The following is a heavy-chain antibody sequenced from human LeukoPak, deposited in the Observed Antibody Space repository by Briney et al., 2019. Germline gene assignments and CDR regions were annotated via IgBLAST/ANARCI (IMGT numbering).Heavy chain of an antibody. D-gene: IGHD6-25*01. CDR2: VSSSGSTI. CDR1: GFTFSDYY. V-gene: IGHV3-11*04. J-gene: IGHJ6*03. Sequence: GGSLRLSCAASGFTFSDYYMSWIRQAPGKGLEWVSYVSSSGSTIYYADSVKGRFTISRDNAKNSLYLQMNSLRADDTAVYYCARFAAGGSYYYYMDVWGKGTTVTVSS. CDR3: ARFAAGGSYYYYMDV.